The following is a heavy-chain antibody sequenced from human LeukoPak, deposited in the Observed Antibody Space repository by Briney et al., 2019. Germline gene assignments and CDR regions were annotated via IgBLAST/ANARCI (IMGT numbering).Heavy chain of an antibody. V-gene: IGHV3-23*01. Sequence: GGSLRLSCAASGFTFSSYAMSWVRQAPGKGLEWVSAISDSGGATYYADSAKGRFIISRDNSKNTLYLQMNSLRVEDTAVYYCAKARDSLGELSFHGGQGTLVIVSS. CDR3: AKARDSLGELSFH. CDR1: GFTFSSYA. D-gene: IGHD3-16*02. CDR2: ISDSGGAT. J-gene: IGHJ4*02.